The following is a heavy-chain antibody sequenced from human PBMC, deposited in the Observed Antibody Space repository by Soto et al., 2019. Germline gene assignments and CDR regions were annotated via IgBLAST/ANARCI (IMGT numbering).Heavy chain of an antibody. CDR3: TAGKLYPSLDFDY. CDR1: GFTFGDYA. J-gene: IGHJ4*02. CDR2: IRSKAYGGTT. Sequence: GGSLRLSSTASGFTFGDYAMSWVRQAPGKGLEWVGFIRSKAYGGTTEYAASVKGRFTISRDDSKSIAYLQMNSLKTEDTAVYYCTAGKLYPSLDFDYWGQGTLVTVSS. D-gene: IGHD2-8*01. V-gene: IGHV3-49*04.